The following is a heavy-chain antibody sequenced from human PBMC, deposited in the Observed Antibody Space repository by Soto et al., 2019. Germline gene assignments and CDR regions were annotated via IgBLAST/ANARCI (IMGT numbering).Heavy chain of an antibody. CDR1: GFTFSDYG. V-gene: IGHV3-30*18. CDR2: ISFDGNSK. CDR3: AEGIQQLDY. J-gene: IGHJ4*02. D-gene: IGHD6-13*01. Sequence: QVQLVESGGGVVQPGRSLRLSCAASGFTFSDYGMHWVRQAPGKGLEWVAFISFDGNSKYYADSVKGRFTISRDNSKNTLSLQMNSLRADDTAVYYCAEGIQQLDYWGQGTPVTVSS.